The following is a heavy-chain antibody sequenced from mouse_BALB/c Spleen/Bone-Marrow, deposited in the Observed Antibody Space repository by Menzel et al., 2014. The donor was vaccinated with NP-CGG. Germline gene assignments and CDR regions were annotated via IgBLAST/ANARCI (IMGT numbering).Heavy chain of an antibody. J-gene: IGHJ3*01. CDR2: IWAGGST. D-gene: IGHD2-4*01. CDR1: GFSLTSYG. V-gene: IGHV2-9*02. Sequence: VKLMESRPGLVAPSQSLSITCTVSGFSLTSYGVHWVRQPPGKGLEWLGVIWAGGSTNYNSALMSRLSISKDNSKSQVFSKMNSLQTEYSAMCYCAREPFTMITTGFAYWGQGTLVTVSS. CDR3: AREPFTMITTGFAY.